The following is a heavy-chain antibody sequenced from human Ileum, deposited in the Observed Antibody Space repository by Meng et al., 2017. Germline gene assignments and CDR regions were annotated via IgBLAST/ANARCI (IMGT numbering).Heavy chain of an antibody. J-gene: IGHJ4*02. CDR1: GYTFTALY. CDR3: ARDLRGGGSYYLSY. Sequence: QRQLVQAGGGVKKPGASVKVSCKASGYTFTALYMHWVRQAPGQGLEWMGRINPNSGDTKCAQKFQGRVTMTRDTSISTAHMELSTLTSDDTAMYYCARDLRGGGSYYLSYWGQGTLVTVSS. CDR2: INPNSGDT. D-gene: IGHD1-26*01. V-gene: IGHV1-2*06.